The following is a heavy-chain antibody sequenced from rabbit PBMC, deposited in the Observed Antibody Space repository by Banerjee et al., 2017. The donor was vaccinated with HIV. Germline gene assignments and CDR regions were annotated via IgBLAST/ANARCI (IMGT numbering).Heavy chain of an antibody. CDR2: IYTGDGT. D-gene: IGHD6-1*01. CDR3: ARGADYTGYGYAVYFNL. Sequence: QQLVESGGGLVKPGASLTLTCKASGFSFSGVYDICWVRQAPGKGLEWIGCIYTGDGTDYASWAKGRFTISKTSSTTVTLQMTSLTAADTATYFCARGADYTGYGYAVYFNLWGQGTLVTVS. V-gene: IGHV1S40*01. CDR1: GFSFSGVYD. J-gene: IGHJ4*01.